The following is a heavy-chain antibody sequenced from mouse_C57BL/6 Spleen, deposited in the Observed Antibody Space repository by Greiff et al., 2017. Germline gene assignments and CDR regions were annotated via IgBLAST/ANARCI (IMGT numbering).Heavy chain of an antibody. CDR2: IDPSDSYT. J-gene: IGHJ2*01. CDR1: GYTFTSYW. CDR3: ARGDSDHGSGFDY. Sequence: QVQLQQPGAELVMPGASVKLSCKASGYTFTSYWMHWVKQRPGQGLEWIGEIDPSDSYTNYNQKFKGKSTLTVDKSSSTAYMQLSSLTSEDSAVYYGARGDSDHGSGFDYWGQGTTLTVSS. V-gene: IGHV1-69*01. D-gene: IGHD2-12*01.